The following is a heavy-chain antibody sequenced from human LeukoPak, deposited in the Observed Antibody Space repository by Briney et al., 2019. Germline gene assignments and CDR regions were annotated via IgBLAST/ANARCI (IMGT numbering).Heavy chain of an antibody. CDR3: AKGGATVIDY. CDR2: INSDGSST. J-gene: IGHJ4*02. D-gene: IGHD4-17*01. Sequence: GGSLRLSCAASGFTFSNYWIHWVRQAPGKGLVWVSRINSDGSSTTSADSVKGRFTISRDNAKNTLYLQMNSLRAEDTAVYYCAKGGATVIDYWSQRTLVTVSS. V-gene: IGHV3-74*01. CDR1: GFTFSNYW.